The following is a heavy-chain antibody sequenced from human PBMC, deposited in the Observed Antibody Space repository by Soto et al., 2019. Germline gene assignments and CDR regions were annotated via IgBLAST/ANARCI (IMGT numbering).Heavy chain of an antibody. J-gene: IGHJ6*03. D-gene: IGHD5-12*01. CDR3: ARDEEGYSGYPYYYYYMDV. Sequence: VASVKVSCKASGYTFTSYGISWVRQAPGQGLEWMGWISAYNGNTNYAQKLQGRVTMTTDTSTSTAYMELRSLRSDDTAVYYCARDEEGYSGYPYYYYYMDVWGKGTTVTVSS. CDR1: GYTFTSYG. CDR2: ISAYNGNT. V-gene: IGHV1-18*01.